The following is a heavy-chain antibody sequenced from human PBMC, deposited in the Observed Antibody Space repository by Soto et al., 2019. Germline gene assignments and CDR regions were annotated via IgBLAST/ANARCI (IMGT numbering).Heavy chain of an antibody. CDR2: IVVGSGNT. Sequence: SVKVSCKSSGFTFTSSSVQWVRQARGQRLEWIGWIVVGSGNTNYAQKFQERVTITRDMSTSTAYMELSSLRSEDTAVYYCAAYRRDGYNYFEYWGQGTLVTVSS. J-gene: IGHJ4*02. D-gene: IGHD2-21*01. CDR3: AAYRRDGYNYFEY. CDR1: GFTFTSSS. V-gene: IGHV1-58*01.